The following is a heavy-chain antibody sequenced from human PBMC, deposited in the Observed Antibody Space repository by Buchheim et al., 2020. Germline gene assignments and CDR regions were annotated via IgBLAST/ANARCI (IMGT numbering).Heavy chain of an antibody. CDR2: ISYDGSNK. Sequence: QVQLVESGGGVVQPGRSLRLSCAASGFTFSSYAMHWVRQAPGKGLEWVAVISYDGSNKYYADSAKGRFTISRDNSKNTLYLQMNSLRAEDTAVYYCARDRYYDSSGYLDYWGQGTL. CDR1: GFTFSSYA. CDR3: ARDRYYDSSGYLDY. V-gene: IGHV3-30*04. D-gene: IGHD3-22*01. J-gene: IGHJ4*02.